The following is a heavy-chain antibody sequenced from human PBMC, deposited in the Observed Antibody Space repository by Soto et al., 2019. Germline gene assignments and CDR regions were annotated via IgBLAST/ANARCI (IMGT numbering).Heavy chain of an antibody. J-gene: IGHJ4*02. D-gene: IGHD3-22*01. CDR2: ISGSGGST. Sequence: GGSLRLSCAASGFTFSSYAMSWVRQAPGKGLEWVSAISGSGGSTYHADSVKGRFTISRDNSKNTLYLQMNSLRAEDTAVYYCAIYYYDSIGTFDYWGQGTLVTVSS. CDR3: AIYYYDSIGTFDY. V-gene: IGHV3-23*01. CDR1: GFTFSSYA.